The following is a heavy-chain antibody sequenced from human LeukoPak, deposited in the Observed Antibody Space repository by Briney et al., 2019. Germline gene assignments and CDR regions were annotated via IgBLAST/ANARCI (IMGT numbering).Heavy chain of an antibody. CDR1: GDTFTPFT. CDR3: AKGMLLVVAGIEDN. CDR2: IIPIFGTA. Sequence: SVKVSCKASGDTFTPFTFSWVRQAPGQGLEWMGGIIPIFGTANYAQKFQGRVTITTDESTTITYMELTSLRAEDTAVYHCAKGMLLVVAGIEDNWGQGTLVTVSS. V-gene: IGHV1-69*05. D-gene: IGHD6-19*01. J-gene: IGHJ4*02.